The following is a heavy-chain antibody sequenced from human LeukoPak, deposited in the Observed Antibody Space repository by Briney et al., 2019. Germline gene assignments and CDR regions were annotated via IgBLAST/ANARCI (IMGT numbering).Heavy chain of an antibody. CDR1: GGSISSSSYY. CDR2: IYYSGST. CDR3: ARVLSGWYGNWFDP. Sequence: SETLSLTCTVSGGSISSSSYYWSWIRQPPGKGLEWIGYIYYSGSTYYNPSLKSRVTISVDTSKNQFSLKLSSVTAADTAVYYCARVLSGWYGNWFDPWGQGTLVTVSS. D-gene: IGHD6-19*01. J-gene: IGHJ5*02. V-gene: IGHV4-30-4*08.